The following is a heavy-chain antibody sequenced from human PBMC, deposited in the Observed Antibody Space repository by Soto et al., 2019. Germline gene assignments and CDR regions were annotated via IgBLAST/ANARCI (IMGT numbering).Heavy chain of an antibody. V-gene: IGHV3-30-3*01. CDR3: ARGGGVRYDIYYFDY. D-gene: IGHD1-1*01. Sequence: QVQLVESGGGVVQPGRSLRLSCAASGFTFSSYAMHWVRQAPGKGLEWVAVISYDGSKKYYAGSVKGRFTISRDNSKNPLYLQMNSLRAEDTAVYYCARGGGVRYDIYYFDYWGQGTLVTVSS. J-gene: IGHJ4*02. CDR2: ISYDGSKK. CDR1: GFTFSSYA.